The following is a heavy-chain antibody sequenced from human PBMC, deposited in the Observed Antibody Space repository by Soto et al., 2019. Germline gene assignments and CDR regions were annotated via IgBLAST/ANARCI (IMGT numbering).Heavy chain of an antibody. D-gene: IGHD1-26*01. Sequence: PSETLSLTCAVYGGSFSGYYWSWIRQPPGKGLEWIGEINHSGSTNYNPSLKSRVTISADTSKNQFSLKLSSVTAADTAVYYCARGRLGASGYGYYYYGMDVWGQGTTVTVSS. CDR3: ARGRLGASGYGYYYYGMDV. CDR1: GGSFSGYY. J-gene: IGHJ6*02. V-gene: IGHV4-34*01. CDR2: INHSGST.